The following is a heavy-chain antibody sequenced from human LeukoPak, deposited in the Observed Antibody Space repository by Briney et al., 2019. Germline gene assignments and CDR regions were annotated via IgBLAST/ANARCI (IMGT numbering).Heavy chain of an antibody. CDR2: IHYRGST. CDR3: ASGGDMRYFDY. J-gene: IGHJ4*02. V-gene: IGHV4-59*01. Sequence: SETLSLTCAVSGGSISGYYWSWIRQPPGKGLEWIGYIHYRGSTNYNPSLKSRVTISLDTSRNQFSLRLSSVTAADTAVYYCASGGDMRYFDYWGQGTLVTVSS. D-gene: IGHD2-21*02. CDR1: GGSISGYY.